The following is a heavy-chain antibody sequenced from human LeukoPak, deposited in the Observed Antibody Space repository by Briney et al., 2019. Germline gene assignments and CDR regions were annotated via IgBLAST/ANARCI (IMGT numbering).Heavy chain of an antibody. J-gene: IGHJ4*02. CDR1: GITSSIYW. Sequence: GSLRLSCAASGITSSIYWIHWVRQAPGKGLVWVSRIKSDGSDASYVDSVKGRFTISRDNAKNTLFLQMNSLRAEDTAVYYCASFRDLDFWGQGTLVTVSS. CDR2: IKSDGSDA. CDR3: ASFRDLDF. D-gene: IGHD2-21*02. V-gene: IGHV3-74*01.